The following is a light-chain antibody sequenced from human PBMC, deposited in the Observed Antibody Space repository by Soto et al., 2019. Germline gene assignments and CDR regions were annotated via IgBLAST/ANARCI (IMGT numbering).Light chain of an antibody. Sequence: EVVMTQSPATLSVSPGERATLSCRASESVSRNLAWYPQKPGQAPRLVIYDASTRATGIPDRFSGGGPGTEFTLTISSLQSEDFATYYCLQDYNYPLTFGQGTRLEI. CDR1: ESVSRN. J-gene: IGKJ5*01. CDR2: DAS. V-gene: IGKV3-15*01. CDR3: LQDYNYPLT.